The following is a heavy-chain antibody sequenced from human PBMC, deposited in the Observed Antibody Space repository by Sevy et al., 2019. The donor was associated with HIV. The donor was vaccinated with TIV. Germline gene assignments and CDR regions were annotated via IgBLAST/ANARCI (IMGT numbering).Heavy chain of an antibody. CDR1: GFTLSTYS. V-gene: IGHV3-21*01. J-gene: IGHJ4*02. CDR3: VRDGGCSSTSCLLYFDY. CDR2: ISSSSSYI. Sequence: GGSLRLSCAASGFTLSTYSMIWVRQAPGKGLEWVSSISSSSSYIYYADSVKGRFTISRDNAKNSLYLQMNSLRAEDTAVYYCVRDGGCSSTSCLLYFDYWGQGTLVTVSS. D-gene: IGHD2-2*01.